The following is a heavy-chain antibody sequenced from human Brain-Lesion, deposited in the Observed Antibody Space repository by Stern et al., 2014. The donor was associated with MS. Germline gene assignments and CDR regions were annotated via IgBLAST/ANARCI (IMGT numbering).Heavy chain of an antibody. D-gene: IGHD3-10*01. J-gene: IGHJ3*02. CDR2: IISLLDIA. Sequence: VQLEESGAEVKKPGSSVKVSCKTSGGTFSSYTITWVRQVPGQGLERMGRIISLLDIADYAQKFQGRVTITADKSASTAYMELSSLRSEDTAVYYCARESTGDAFDIWGQGTMVTVSS. CDR1: GGTFSSYT. CDR3: ARESTGDAFDI. V-gene: IGHV1-69*09.